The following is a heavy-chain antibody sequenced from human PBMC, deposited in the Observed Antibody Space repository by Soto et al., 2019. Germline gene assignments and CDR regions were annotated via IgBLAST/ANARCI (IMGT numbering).Heavy chain of an antibody. J-gene: IGHJ6*02. Sequence: GGSLRLSCAASGFTFSSYGMHWVRQAPGKGLEWVAVISYDGSNKYYADSVKGRFTISRDNSKNTLYLQMNSLRAEDTAVYYCAKPFPRYGSGTLVGYYGMDVWGQGTTVTVSS. V-gene: IGHV3-30*18. CDR2: ISYDGSNK. CDR3: AKPFPRYGSGTLVGYYGMDV. CDR1: GFTFSSYG. D-gene: IGHD3-10*01.